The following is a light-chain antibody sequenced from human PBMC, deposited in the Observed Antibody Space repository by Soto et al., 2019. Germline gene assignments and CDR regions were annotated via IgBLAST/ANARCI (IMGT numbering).Light chain of an antibody. Sequence: QSVLTQPPSVSGAPGQRVTISCTGRSSNIGAGYDVHWYQQLPGTAPQLLLYGNSKRPSGVPDRFSGSKSGTSAALAITGLQAEDEADYYCQSYDSSLSVVFGGGTQLTVL. CDR2: GNS. CDR1: SSNIGAGYD. V-gene: IGLV1-40*01. J-gene: IGLJ2*01. CDR3: QSYDSSLSVV.